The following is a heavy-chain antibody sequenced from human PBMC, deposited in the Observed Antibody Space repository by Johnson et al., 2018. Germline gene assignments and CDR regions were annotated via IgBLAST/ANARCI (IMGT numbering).Heavy chain of an antibody. Sequence: VQLQESGGGLVQPGGSLRLSCAASGFTLSNYDMHWLRQVTGKTLAWVSPIGTAGDTYYPGSVKGRFTISRDNSKNTLYLQMNSLRAEDTAVYYCAKDRGLYDSSGYYLDVWGKGTTVTVSS. D-gene: IGHD3-22*01. CDR2: IGTAGDT. V-gene: IGHV3-13*01. J-gene: IGHJ6*03. CDR1: GFTLSNYD. CDR3: AKDRGLYDSSGYYLDV.